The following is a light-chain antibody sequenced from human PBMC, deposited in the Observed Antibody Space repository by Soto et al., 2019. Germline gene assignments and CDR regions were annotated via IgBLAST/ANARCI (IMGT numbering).Light chain of an antibody. V-gene: IGKV3-11*01. CDR1: QSVSSY. CDR3: QQRSSWPLT. CDR2: DAS. J-gene: IGKJ4*01. Sequence: EIVLTQSPATLSLSPGERATLSCRASQSVSSYLAWYQQKPGQAPRLLILDASNRATGIPARFSGSGSGTDFTLPISSLEPEDFAVYYCQQRSSWPLTFGGGTQVEIK.